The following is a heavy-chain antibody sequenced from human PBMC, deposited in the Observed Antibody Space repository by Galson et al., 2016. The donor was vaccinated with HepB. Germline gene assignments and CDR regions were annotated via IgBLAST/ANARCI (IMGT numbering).Heavy chain of an antibody. V-gene: IGHV3-30-3*01. Sequence: SLRLSCAASGFTFSSYAMHWVRQAPGKGLEWVAVISYDGSNKYYADSVKCRFTISRDNSKNTLYLQMNSLRAEDTAVYYCARKELYYYYGMDVWGQGTTVTVSS. D-gene: IGHD1-7*01. CDR2: ISYDGSNK. CDR3: ARKELYYYYGMDV. CDR1: GFTFSSYA. J-gene: IGHJ6*02.